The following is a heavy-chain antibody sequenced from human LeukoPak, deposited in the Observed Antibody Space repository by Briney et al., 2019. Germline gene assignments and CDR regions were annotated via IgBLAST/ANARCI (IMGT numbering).Heavy chain of an antibody. J-gene: IGHJ6*02. D-gene: IGHD4-17*01. CDR1: GGSISSYY. Sequence: PSETLSLTCTVSGGSISSYYWSWIRQPPGKGLEWIGYIYYSGSTNYNSSLKSRVTISVDTSKNHFSLKLSSVTAANTAVYYCASCTTVTTSDRGMDVWGQGTRSPSP. CDR2: IYYSGST. CDR3: ASCTTVTTSDRGMDV. V-gene: IGHV4-59*08.